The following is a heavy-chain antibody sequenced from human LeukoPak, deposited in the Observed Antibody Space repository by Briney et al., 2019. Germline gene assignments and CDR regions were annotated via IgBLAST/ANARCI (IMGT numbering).Heavy chain of an antibody. CDR2: IIPIFGTA. J-gene: IGHJ4*02. Sequence: SVKVSCKASGGTFSSYAISWVRQAPGQGLEWMGGIIPIFGTANYEQKFRGRVTITADESTSKAYMELSSLRSEDTTVYYCARDCTNGVCYLGYWGQGTLVTVSS. D-gene: IGHD2-8*01. CDR1: GGTFSSYA. V-gene: IGHV1-69*13. CDR3: ARDCTNGVCYLGY.